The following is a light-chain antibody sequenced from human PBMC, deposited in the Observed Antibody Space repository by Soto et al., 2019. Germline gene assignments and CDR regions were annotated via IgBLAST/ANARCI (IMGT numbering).Light chain of an antibody. J-gene: IGKJ1*01. CDR2: GAS. V-gene: IGKV3-15*01. CDR1: QSIRTN. Sequence: EIELTQSPATLSVSAGGTVTLSCRASQSIRTNVAWYQQIPGQAPRLLVYGASTRATGVPARFSGSGSGIEFTLTISSLQSEDSALYYCQQYFNWPLTWTFGPGTKVQIK. CDR3: QQYFNWPLTWT.